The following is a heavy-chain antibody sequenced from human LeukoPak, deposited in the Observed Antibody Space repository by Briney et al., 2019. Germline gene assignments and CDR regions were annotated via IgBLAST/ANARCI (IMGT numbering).Heavy chain of an antibody. J-gene: IGHJ6*03. V-gene: IGHV1-2*02. Sequence: ASVKVSCKTSGYTFTDYFIHWVRQAPGQGLEWMGWIYPNSGGTNYAQKFQGRVTMTRDTSISTAFMELSSLRSDDTAVYYCARGTPYSYYMDVWGKGTTATVSS. CDR2: IYPNSGGT. CDR3: ARGTPYSYYMDV. CDR1: GYTFTDYF.